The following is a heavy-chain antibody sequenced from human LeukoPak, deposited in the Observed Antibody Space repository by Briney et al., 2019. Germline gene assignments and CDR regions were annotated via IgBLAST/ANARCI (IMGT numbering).Heavy chain of an antibody. J-gene: IGHJ4*02. V-gene: IGHV3-30*14. Sequence: PGRSLRLSCAASGFTFSSYAMHWVRQAPGKGLEWVAVISYDGSNKYYADSVKGRFTISRENAKNSLYLQMNSLRAGDTAVYYCARAVEPMVRGPPGYWGQGTLVTVSS. CDR3: ARAVEPMVRGPPGY. CDR2: ISYDGSNK. D-gene: IGHD3-10*01. CDR1: GFTFSSYA.